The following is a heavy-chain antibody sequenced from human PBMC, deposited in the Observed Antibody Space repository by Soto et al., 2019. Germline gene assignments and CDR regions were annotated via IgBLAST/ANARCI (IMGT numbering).Heavy chain of an antibody. CDR1: GFTFSSYW. CDR3: TRDAYYDFWSGYSGYYYYYMDV. J-gene: IGHJ6*03. CDR2: INGDGSST. Sequence: EVQLVESGGGLVQPGGSLRLSCAASGFTFSSYWMHWVRQASGKGLVWVSRINGDGSSTSYADSVKGRFTISRDNAKNTLYLQMNSLRAEDTAVYYCTRDAYYDFWSGYSGYYYYYMDVWGKGTTDTVSS. D-gene: IGHD3-3*01. V-gene: IGHV3-74*01.